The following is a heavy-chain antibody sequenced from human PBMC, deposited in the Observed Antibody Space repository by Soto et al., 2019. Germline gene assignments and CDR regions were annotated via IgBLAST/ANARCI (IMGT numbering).Heavy chain of an antibody. V-gene: IGHV1-8*01. CDR3: ARVGDYIWWSYYYFDY. J-gene: IGHJ4*02. Sequence: QVQLVQSGAEVKKPGASVKVSCKASGYTFTSYDINWVRQATGQGLEWMGWMNPNSGNTGYAQKFQGRFTMTRNTSKSTAYMELSSLRSEDTAVYYCARVGDYIWWSYYYFDYWGQGTLVTVSS. CDR2: MNPNSGNT. CDR1: GYTFTSYD. D-gene: IGHD3-16*01.